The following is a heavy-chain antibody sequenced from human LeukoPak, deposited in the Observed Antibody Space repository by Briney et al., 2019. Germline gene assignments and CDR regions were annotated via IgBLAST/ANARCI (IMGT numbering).Heavy chain of an antibody. CDR1: GFSLSTTGMS. V-gene: IGHV2-5*02. CDR3: THSPRSGVVIVTARGYFDY. CDR2: IFWDDDK. D-gene: IGHD2-15*01. Sequence: ASGPTLVNPTQTLTLTCTFSGFSLSTTGMSVGWIRQPPGKALEWLALIFWDDDKRYSPSLKSRLTITKDTSKNQVVLTMTNMDPVDTATYYCTHSPRSGVVIVTARGYFDYWGQGTLGTVSS. J-gene: IGHJ4*02.